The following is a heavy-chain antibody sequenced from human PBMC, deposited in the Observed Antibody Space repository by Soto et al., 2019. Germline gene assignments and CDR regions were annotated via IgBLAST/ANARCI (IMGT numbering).Heavy chain of an antibody. V-gene: IGHV4-28*01. J-gene: IGHJ6*02. CDR3: ARSITMVRGVNFCGMDV. CDR1: GYSISSSNW. CDR2: IYYSGST. D-gene: IGHD3-10*01. Sequence: SETLSLTCTVSGYSISSSNWWGWIRQPPGKGLEWIGYIYYSGSTYYNPSLKSRVTMSVDTSKNQFSLKLSSVTAVDTAVYYCARSITMVRGVNFCGMDVWGQGTTVTVSS.